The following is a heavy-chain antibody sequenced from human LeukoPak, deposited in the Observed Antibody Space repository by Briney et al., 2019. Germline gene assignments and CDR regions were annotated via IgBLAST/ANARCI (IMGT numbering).Heavy chain of an antibody. CDR1: GITLTNYG. J-gene: IGHJ4*02. CDR2: VSDSGGST. V-gene: IGHV3-23*01. CDR3: AKRGVVIRVILVGFHKEAYYFDS. Sequence: GGSLRLSYAVFGITLTNYGMTWVRQAPGKGLEWVAGVSDSGGSTNYADSVKGRFTISRDNPKNTLYLQMNSLRAEDTAVYFCAKRGVVIRVILVGFHKEAYYFDSWGQGALVTVSS. D-gene: IGHD3-22*01.